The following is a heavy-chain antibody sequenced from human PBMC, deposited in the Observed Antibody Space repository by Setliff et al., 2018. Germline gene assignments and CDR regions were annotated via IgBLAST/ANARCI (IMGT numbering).Heavy chain of an antibody. CDR1: GFRFTSFG. J-gene: IGHJ4*02. CDR3: TRSRGPRVVLAADKFDY. Sequence: ASVKVSCKTSGFRFTSFGFSWVRQAPGQGLEWMGWISPYSGESNYAQKFQDRLTVTADTSTKTTYMELRSLTSDDTAVYFCTRSRGPRVVLAADKFDYWGQGTLVTVSS. CDR2: ISPYSGES. V-gene: IGHV1-18*01. D-gene: IGHD3-16*01.